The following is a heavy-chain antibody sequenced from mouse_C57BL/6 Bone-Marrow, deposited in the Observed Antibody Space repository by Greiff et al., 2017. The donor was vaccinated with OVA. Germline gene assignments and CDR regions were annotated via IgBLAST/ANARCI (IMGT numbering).Heavy chain of an antibody. CDR3: ARYKGRVAVVYFDY. V-gene: IGHV7-3*01. CDR1: GFTFTNYY. CDR2: IRNKPNGSTT. D-gene: IGHD1-1*01. Sequence: EVQVVESGGGLVQPGDSLSLSCAASGFTFTNYYMSWVRQPPGKALEWLAFIRNKPNGSTTEYSASVKGRFTISRDNSQSILYLQMNALRAEDSATYYCARYKGRVAVVYFDYWGQGTALTVSS. J-gene: IGHJ2*01.